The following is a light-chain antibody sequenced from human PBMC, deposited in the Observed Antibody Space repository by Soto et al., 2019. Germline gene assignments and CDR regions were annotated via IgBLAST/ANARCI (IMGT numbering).Light chain of an antibody. CDR1: SSDVGGYNY. CDR2: DVS. J-gene: IGLJ1*01. CDR3: SSYTSSSTLYV. V-gene: IGLV2-14*01. Sequence: QSVLTQPASVSGSPGQSITISCTGTSSDVGGYNYVSWYQQHPGKAPKLMIYDVSNRPSGVSNRFSGSKSGNTASLTISGLQAEDYADYYCSSYTSSSTLYVFGPGTMVTVL.